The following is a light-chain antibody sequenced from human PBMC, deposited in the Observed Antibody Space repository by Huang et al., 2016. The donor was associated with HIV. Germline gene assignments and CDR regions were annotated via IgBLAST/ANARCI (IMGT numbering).Light chain of an antibody. CDR3: QQYYSIPPS. Sequence: DIVMTQSPNSLAVSLGERATINCKSSQSVLFSSKNRNYLAWYQQKPGQPPKLLMYWASTRESGVPDRFSGSGSATDFTLTIRSLQAEDVADYYCQQYYSIPPSFGGGTKVEI. J-gene: IGKJ4*01. CDR1: QSVLFSSKNRNY. V-gene: IGKV4-1*01. CDR2: WAS.